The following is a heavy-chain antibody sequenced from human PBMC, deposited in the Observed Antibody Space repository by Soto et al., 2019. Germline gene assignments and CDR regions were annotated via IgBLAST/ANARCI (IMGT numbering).Heavy chain of an antibody. D-gene: IGHD2-2*01. V-gene: IGHV3-23*01. CDR2: ISGSGIST. CDR3: AKDYALSSRSYYYYGMDA. J-gene: IGHJ6*02. Sequence: GSLRLSCAASGVTFSTYAMSWVRQAPGKGLEWVSLISGSGISTYYADSVKGRFTISRDNAKNTLFLQMNSLRADDTAEYYCAKDYALSSRSYYYYGMDAWGQGTTVTVSS. CDR1: GVTFSTYA.